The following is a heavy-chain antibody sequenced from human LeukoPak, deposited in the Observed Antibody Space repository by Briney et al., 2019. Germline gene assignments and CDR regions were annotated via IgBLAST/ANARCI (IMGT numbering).Heavy chain of an antibody. V-gene: IGHV3-7*01. Sequence: LPGGSLRLSCAASGFTFSSYWMSWVRQAPGKGLEGVANIKQDGSEKYYVDSVKGRFTISRDNAKNSLYLQMNSLRAEDTAVYYCARDYPPKSSRDAFDIWGQGTMVTVSS. J-gene: IGHJ3*02. CDR2: IKQDGSEK. CDR3: ARDYPPKSSRDAFDI. CDR1: GFTFSSYW.